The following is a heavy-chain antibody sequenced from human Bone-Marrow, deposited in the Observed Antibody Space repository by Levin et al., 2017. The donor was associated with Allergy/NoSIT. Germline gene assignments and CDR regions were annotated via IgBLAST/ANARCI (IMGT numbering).Heavy chain of an antibody. CDR3: ARGGHVDV. CDR2: IKPDGSEE. V-gene: IGHV3-7*04. Sequence: GGSLRLSCAASRFPFSTYWMTWVRQAPGKGLEWVANIKPDGSEENYVDSVKGRFTISRDNAKNSLYLQMNSLRADDTSVYYLARGGHVDVCGQGTTVAVS. CDR1: RFPFSTYW. J-gene: IGHJ6*02. D-gene: IGHD3-16*01.